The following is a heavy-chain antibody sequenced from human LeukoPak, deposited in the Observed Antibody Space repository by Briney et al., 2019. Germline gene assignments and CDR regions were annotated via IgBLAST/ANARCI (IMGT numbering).Heavy chain of an antibody. CDR2: ISYDGSNK. CDR3: AKDAGADYGGALFDY. Sequence: PGGSLRLSCAASGFTFSSYGMHWVRQAPGKGLEWVAVISYDGSNKYYADSVKGRFTISRDNSKNTLYLQMNSLRAEDTAVYYCAKDAGADYGGALFDYWGQGTLVTVSS. CDR1: GFTFSSYG. J-gene: IGHJ4*02. D-gene: IGHD4-23*01. V-gene: IGHV3-30*18.